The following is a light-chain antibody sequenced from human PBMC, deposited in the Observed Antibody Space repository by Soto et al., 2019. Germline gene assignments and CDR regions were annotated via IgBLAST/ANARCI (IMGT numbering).Light chain of an antibody. CDR2: GAS. CDR1: QSVSSN. Sequence: EIVMTQSPATLSVSPGERATLSCRASQSVSSNLAWYQQKPGQAPRLLIYGASTRGTGIPARFSGSGSGTEFTLTIGSLQSEDFAIYYWQHYNNWPRTFGQGTKVEIK. J-gene: IGKJ1*01. V-gene: IGKV3-15*01. CDR3: QHYNNWPRT.